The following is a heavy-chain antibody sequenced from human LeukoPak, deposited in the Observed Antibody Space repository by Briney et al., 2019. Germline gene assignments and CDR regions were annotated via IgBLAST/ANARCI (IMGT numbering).Heavy chain of an antibody. V-gene: IGHV3-23*01. CDR2: MSGGGDST. CDR3: AKGSGSYRPYYFDY. D-gene: IGHD3-10*01. Sequence: PGGSLRLSCAGSGFTSSGYVMSWVRQAPGKGLEWVSAMSGGGDSTYDADSVKGRFTISRDNSKNTLYLQMNSLRAEDTAVYYCAKGSGSYRPYYFDYWGQGTLVIVSS. CDR1: GFTSSGYV. J-gene: IGHJ4*02.